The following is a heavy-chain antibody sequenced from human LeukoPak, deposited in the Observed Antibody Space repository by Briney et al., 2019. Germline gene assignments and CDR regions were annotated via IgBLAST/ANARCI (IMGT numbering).Heavy chain of an antibody. CDR1: GGTFSSYA. D-gene: IGHD3-3*01. J-gene: IGHJ4*02. CDR3: ARDLVVYDFWSGYYQNGYFDY. Sequence: SVKVSCKASGGTFSSYAISWVRQAPGQGLEWMGGIIPIFGTANYAQKFQGRVTITADESTSTAYMELSSLRSEDTAVYYCARDLVVYDFWSGYYQNGYFDYWGQGTLVTVSS. CDR2: IIPIFGTA. V-gene: IGHV1-69*13.